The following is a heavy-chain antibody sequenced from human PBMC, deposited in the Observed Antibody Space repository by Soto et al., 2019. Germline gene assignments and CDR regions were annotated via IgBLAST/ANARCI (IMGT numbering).Heavy chain of an antibody. D-gene: IGHD1-26*01. CDR3: ARDGREASGMDV. CDR2: IYYRGST. CDR1: GGSISSHY. Sequence: SETLCLTCTVSGGSISSHYWSWVRQAPGKGLEWIGHIYYRGSTSYNPSLRSRSTISVDTSNKQFSLKLNSVTTADTAVYYCARDGREASGMDVWGQGTKVTASS. V-gene: IGHV4-59*11. J-gene: IGHJ6*02.